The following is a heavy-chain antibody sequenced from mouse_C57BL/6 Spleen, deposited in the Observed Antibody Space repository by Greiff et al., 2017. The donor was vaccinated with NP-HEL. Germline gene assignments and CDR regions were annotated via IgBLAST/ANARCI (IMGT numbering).Heavy chain of an antibody. CDR2: IWSGGST. CDR1: GFSLTSYG. J-gene: IGHJ3*01. D-gene: IGHD2-10*01. V-gene: IGHV2-2*01. CDR3: ASPPYYGKAWFAY. Sequence: VQRVESGPGLVQPSQCLSITCTVSGFSLTSYGVHWVRQSPGKGLEWLGVIWSGGSTNYNAAIITRLSISKDNTKSQVFFKMNSLQADDTAIYYCASPPYYGKAWFAYWGQGTLVTVSA.